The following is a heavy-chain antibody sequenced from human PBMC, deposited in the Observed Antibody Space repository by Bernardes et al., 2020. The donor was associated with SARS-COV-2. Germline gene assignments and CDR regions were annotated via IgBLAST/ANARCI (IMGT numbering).Heavy chain of an antibody. CDR1: GFRLEAFS. CDR3: AVLVRGGAFDR. V-gene: IGHV1-24*01. D-gene: IGHD3-10*01. CDR2: FSPQDGYM. J-gene: IGHJ3*01. Sequence: ASVKVSCKVSGFRLEAFSIHWVRQGPVKGLEWMGGFSPQDGYMIFAQKLQGRVTMAEDTSTDTAYMELTSLRSEDTAVYYCAVLVRGGAFDRWGQGTMVTVSS.